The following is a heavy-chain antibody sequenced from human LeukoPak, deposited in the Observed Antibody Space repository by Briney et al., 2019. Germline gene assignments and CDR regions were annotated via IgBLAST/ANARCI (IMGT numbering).Heavy chain of an antibody. J-gene: IGHJ4*02. CDR1: GFTFSSYS. V-gene: IGHV3-7*03. CDR2: MNQDGTEK. CDR3: ARNRRNYYAEEVYFDY. Sequence: PGGSLRLSCAASGFTFSSYSMTWVRQAPGKGLEWVASMNQDGTEKFSVDSVKGRFTISRDNARNSMYFEMNSLRAEVTAFYYCARNRRNYYAEEVYFDYWGQGALVAVSS. D-gene: IGHD3-10*01.